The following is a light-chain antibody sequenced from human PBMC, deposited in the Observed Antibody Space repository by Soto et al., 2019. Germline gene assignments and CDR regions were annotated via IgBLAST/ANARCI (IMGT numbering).Light chain of an antibody. Sequence: MTQSPVTLSVSPGERATLCCRASQSISNWLAWYQQKPGKAPKLLIYAASSLQSGVPSRFSGSGFGTDFTLTISSLQPEDSAIYYCQQADTFPITFGQGTRLEI. V-gene: IGKV1-12*01. CDR2: AAS. J-gene: IGKJ5*01. CDR1: QSISNW. CDR3: QQADTFPIT.